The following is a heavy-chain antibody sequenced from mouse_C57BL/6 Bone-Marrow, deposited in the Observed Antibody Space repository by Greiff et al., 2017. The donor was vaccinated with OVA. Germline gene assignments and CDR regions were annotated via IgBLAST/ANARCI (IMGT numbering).Heavy chain of an antibody. Sequence: QVQLKQPGTELVKPGASVKLSCKASGYTFTSYWMHWVKQRPGQGLEWIGNINPSNGGTNYNEKFKSKATLTVDKSSSTAYMQLSSLTSEDSAVYDCARKRLGLYYCDYWGQGTTLTVSS. CDR2: INPSNGGT. V-gene: IGHV1-53*01. CDR3: ARKRLGLYYCDY. D-gene: IGHD4-1*01. J-gene: IGHJ2*01. CDR1: GYTFTSYW.